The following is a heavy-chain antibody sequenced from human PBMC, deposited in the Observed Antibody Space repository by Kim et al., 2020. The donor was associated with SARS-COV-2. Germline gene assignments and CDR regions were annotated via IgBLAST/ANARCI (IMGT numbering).Heavy chain of an antibody. D-gene: IGHD3-22*01. CDR2: ISYDGSNK. CDR3: AKTHDSSGYSPFDY. CDR1: GFTFSSYG. Sequence: GGSLRLSCAASGFTFSSYGMHWVRQAPGKGLEWVAVISYDGSNKYYADSVKGRFTISRDNSKNTLYLQMNSLRAEDTAVYYCAKTHDSSGYSPFDYWGQGTLVTVSS. V-gene: IGHV3-30*18. J-gene: IGHJ4*02.